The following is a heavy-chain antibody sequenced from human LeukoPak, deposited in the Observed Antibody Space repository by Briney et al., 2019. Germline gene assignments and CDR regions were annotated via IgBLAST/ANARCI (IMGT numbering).Heavy chain of an antibody. CDR1: GGSFSSYY. D-gene: IGHD5-18*01. J-gene: IGHJ6*03. Sequence: PSETLSLTCTLSGGSFSSYYWSWIRQPPGKGLEWIGHIYYSGSTNYNPSLMSRVTISGDTSKNQFSLKLSSVTAADTAVYYCAGGGSDGYSYGSFYYMDVWGKGTTVTVSS. V-gene: IGHV4-59*01. CDR2: IYYSGST. CDR3: AGGGSDGYSYGSFYYMDV.